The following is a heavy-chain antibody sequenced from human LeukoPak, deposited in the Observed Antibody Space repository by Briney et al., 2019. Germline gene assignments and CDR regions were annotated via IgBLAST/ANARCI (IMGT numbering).Heavy chain of an antibody. CDR3: ARTRGYCSSTSCYYYGMDV. CDR2: IYSGGST. Sequence: GGSLRLSCAASGFTVSSNYMSWVRQAPGKGLEWVSVIYSGGSTYYADSVKGRFTISRDNSKTTLYLQMNSLRAEDTGVYYCARTRGYCSSTSCYYYGMDVWGQGTTVTVSS. D-gene: IGHD2-2*01. J-gene: IGHJ6*02. CDR1: GFTVSSNY. V-gene: IGHV3-53*01.